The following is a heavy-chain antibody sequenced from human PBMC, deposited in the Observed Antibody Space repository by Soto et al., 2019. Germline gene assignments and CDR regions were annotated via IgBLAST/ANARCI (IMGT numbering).Heavy chain of an antibody. CDR1: GYTFTNYY. CDR3: AREASKYSGMDV. V-gene: IGHV1-46*01. CDR2: INPSGGST. J-gene: IGHJ6*02. D-gene: IGHD2-21*01. Sequence: ASVKVSFKASGYTFTNYYMHWLRQAPGQGLEWMGVINPSGGSTTYAQKFQGRVTMTRDTSTSTVYMELSSLISEDTTEYYCAREASKYSGMDVWGQGTTVTVSS.